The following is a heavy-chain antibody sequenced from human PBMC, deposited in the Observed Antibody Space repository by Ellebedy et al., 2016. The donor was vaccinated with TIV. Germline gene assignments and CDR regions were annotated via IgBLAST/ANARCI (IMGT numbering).Heavy chain of an antibody. CDR1: GGSISSSSHY. V-gene: IGHV4-39*01. CDR2: IYYTRST. D-gene: IGHD3-10*01. Sequence: GSLRLSCSVSGGSISSSSHYWGWIRQPPGKGLEWIGSIYYTRSTYYNPSLKRRVTISVDTSKNQFSLNLNSVTAAETAVYYCARQGSSITMVRGVNWFDPWGQGTLVTVSS. J-gene: IGHJ5*02. CDR3: ARQGSSITMVRGVNWFDP.